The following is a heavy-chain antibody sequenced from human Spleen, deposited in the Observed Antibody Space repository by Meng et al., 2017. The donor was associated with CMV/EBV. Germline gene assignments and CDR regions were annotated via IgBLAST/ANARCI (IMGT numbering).Heavy chain of an antibody. CDR3: ARDKRTNGDYYYGMDV. CDR2: IIPILDIA. D-gene: IGHD3-10*01. V-gene: IGHV1-69*04. CDR1: GGSVSRYT. Sequence: SVKVSCKASGGSVSRYTLNSVRQAPGQGLEWMGRIIPILDIANSAQKFQGRVTITADKSTSVAYMELSSLTSEDTAVYYCARDKRTNGDYYYGMDVWGQGTTVTVSS. J-gene: IGHJ6*02.